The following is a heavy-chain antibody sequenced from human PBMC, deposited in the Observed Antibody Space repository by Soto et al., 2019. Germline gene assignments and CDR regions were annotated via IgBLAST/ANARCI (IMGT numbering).Heavy chain of an antibody. CDR1: GGSFSGYY. Sequence: SETLSLTCAVYGGSFSGYYCSWIRQPPGKGLEWIGEINHSGSTNYNPSLKSRVTISVDTSKNQFSLKLSSVTAADTAVYYCARETPNIVVVPAAIRDYYYYGMDVWGQGTTVTVSS. V-gene: IGHV4-34*01. CDR2: INHSGST. D-gene: IGHD2-2*02. CDR3: ARETPNIVVVPAAIRDYYYYGMDV. J-gene: IGHJ6*02.